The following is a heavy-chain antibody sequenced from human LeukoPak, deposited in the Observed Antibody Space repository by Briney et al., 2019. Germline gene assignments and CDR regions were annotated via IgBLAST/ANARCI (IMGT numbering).Heavy chain of an antibody. Sequence: GESLKISCEGSGYSFTSYWIGWVRQMPGKGLEWMGIIYPGDSDTRYSPSFQGQVTISADRSINTAYLQWSSLKASDTAVYHCARGNDCTSTSCYADYWGQGTLVTVSS. D-gene: IGHD2-2*01. CDR3: ARGNDCTSTSCYADY. CDR2: IYPGDSDT. CDR1: GYSFTSYW. V-gene: IGHV5-51*01. J-gene: IGHJ4*02.